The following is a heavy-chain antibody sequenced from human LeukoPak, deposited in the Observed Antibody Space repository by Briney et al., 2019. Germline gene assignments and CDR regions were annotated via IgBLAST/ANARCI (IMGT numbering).Heavy chain of an antibody. V-gene: IGHV5-51*01. D-gene: IGHD3-9*01. Sequence: GESLKISCKASGYTFSDYWIGWVRQMPGKGLEWMGIIYPGDSDTRYSPSFQGQVTISADKSISTAYLQWSSLKASDTAMYYCARHVGDILTGYSPDYWGQGTLVTVSS. CDR1: GYTFSDYW. CDR2: IYPGDSDT. J-gene: IGHJ4*02. CDR3: ARHVGDILTGYSPDY.